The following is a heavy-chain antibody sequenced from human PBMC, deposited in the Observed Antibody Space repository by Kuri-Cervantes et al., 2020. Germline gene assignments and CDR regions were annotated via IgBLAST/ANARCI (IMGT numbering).Heavy chain of an antibody. CDR2: IKSKTDGGTT. J-gene: IGHJ6*02. V-gene: IGHV3-15*01. CDR3: TTDPAWWLRSSRYYYYGMDV. Sequence: ETLSLTCAASGFTFSNAWMSWVRQAPGKGLEWVGRIKSKTDGGTTDYAAPVKGRFTISRDDSKNTLYLQMNSLKTEDTAVYYCTTDPAWWLRSSRYYYYGMDVWGQGTTVTVSS. CDR1: GFTFSNAW. D-gene: IGHD5-12*01.